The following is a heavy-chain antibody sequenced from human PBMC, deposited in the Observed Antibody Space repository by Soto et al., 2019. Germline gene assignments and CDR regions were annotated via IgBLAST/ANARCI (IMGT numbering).Heavy chain of an antibody. CDR1: GYTFTSYA. V-gene: IGHV1-3*01. Sequence: ASVKVSCKASGYTFTSYAMHWVRQAPGQRLEWMGWINAGNGNTKYSQKFQGRVTITRDTSASTAYMELSSLRSEDTAVYYCARERITIFGAVAGMDVWGQGTKVTV. CDR3: ARERITIFGAVAGMDV. J-gene: IGHJ6*02. D-gene: IGHD3-3*01. CDR2: INAGNGNT.